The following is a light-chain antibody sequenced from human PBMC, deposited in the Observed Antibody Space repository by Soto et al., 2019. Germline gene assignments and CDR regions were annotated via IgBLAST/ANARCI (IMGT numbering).Light chain of an antibody. CDR3: QSADSSDTNLVG. J-gene: IGLJ2*01. V-gene: IGLV3-25*03. CDR2: RDT. CDR1: ALPKQY. Sequence: SYELTQPPSVSVSPGQTARITCSGDALPKQYAYWYQQKPGQAPVLVIYRDTEKPSGIPDRFSGSSSGTTVTLTISGVQAEDEADYHCQSADSSDTNLVGFGGGTQLTVL.